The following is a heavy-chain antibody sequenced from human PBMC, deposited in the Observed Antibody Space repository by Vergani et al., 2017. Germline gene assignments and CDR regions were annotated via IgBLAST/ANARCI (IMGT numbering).Heavy chain of an antibody. CDR2: ISYDGSNK. V-gene: IGHV3-30*18. CDR1: GFTFSNYG. CDR3: AKDLYTDSSSLTLFYYYYGMDV. J-gene: IGHJ6*02. D-gene: IGHD6-13*01. Sequence: QVQLVESGGGVVQPGRSLRLSCAASGFTFSNYGMHWVRQAPGKGLDWVAVISYDGSNKYYADSVMGRFTISRDNSTNTLYLQMNSLRAEDTAVYYCAKDLYTDSSSLTLFYYYYGMDVWGQGTTVTVSS.